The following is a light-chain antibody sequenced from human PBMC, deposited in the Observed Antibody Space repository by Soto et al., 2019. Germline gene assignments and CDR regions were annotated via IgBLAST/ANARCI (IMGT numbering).Light chain of an antibody. V-gene: IGKV3-20*01. CDR1: QSVSSSY. CDR2: DAS. CDR3: QQYGSSPLT. Sequence: EIVLTQSPGTRSLSPGERATLSCRASQSVSSSYLAWYQQKPGQAPRLLIYDASSRATGIPDRFSGSGSGTDFTLTISRLEPEDFAVYYCQQYGSSPLTFGGGTKVDIK. J-gene: IGKJ4*01.